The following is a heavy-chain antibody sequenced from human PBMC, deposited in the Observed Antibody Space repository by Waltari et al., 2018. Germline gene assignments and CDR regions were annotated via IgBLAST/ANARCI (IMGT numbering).Heavy chain of an antibody. CDR1: GFTFGSDW. Sequence: EVQLVESGGNLVQPGGSLRLSCAASGFTFGSDWMSWVRQAPGKGLELVATRKQDGTDKYYVDSVKGRFTVSRDNAKKSLHLQMSSLRAEDTAVYYCARWSRSLWLGGQGTLVTVSS. CDR2: RKQDGTDK. V-gene: IGHV3-7*01. J-gene: IGHJ4*02. CDR3: ARWSRSLWL. D-gene: IGHD3-10*01.